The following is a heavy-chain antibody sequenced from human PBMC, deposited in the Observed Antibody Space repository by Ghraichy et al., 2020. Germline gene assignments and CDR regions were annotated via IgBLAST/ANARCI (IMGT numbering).Heavy chain of an antibody. V-gene: IGHV3-21*01. CDR1: GFTFSSYS. D-gene: IGHD1-20*01. J-gene: IGHJ4*02. CDR2: ISSSSSYI. CDR3: ARSYNWNLQIGY. Sequence: GGSLRLSCAASGFTFSSYSMNWVRQAPGKGLEWVSSISSSSSYIYYADSVKGRFTISRDNAKNSLYLQMNSLRAEDTAVYYCARSYNWNLQIGYWGQGTLVTVSS.